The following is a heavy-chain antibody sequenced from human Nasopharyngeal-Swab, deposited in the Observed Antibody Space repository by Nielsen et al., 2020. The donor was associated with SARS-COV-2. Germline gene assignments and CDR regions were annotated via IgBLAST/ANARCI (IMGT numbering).Heavy chain of an antibody. CDR1: GYSTSSGYY. Sequence: SETLSLTCTVSGYSTSSGYYWGWIRQPPGKGLEWIGSIYHSGSTYYNPSLKSRVTISVDTSKNQFSLKLSSVTAADTAVYYCARGTLLVTVTYNWFDPWGQGTLITVSS. D-gene: IGHD4-17*01. CDR2: IYHSGST. CDR3: ARGTLLVTVTYNWFDP. V-gene: IGHV4-38-2*02. J-gene: IGHJ5*02.